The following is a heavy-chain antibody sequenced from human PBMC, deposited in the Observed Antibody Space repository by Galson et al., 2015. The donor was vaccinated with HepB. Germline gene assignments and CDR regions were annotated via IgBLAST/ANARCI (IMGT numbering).Heavy chain of an antibody. CDR1: GDSVSSNIAA. Sequence: CAISGDSVSSNIAAWIWIRQSPSRGLEWLGRTYYRSRWYNEYALSVKSRITINPDTSKNHFSLQLNSVTPEDTAVYYCARSLSGLDSWGQETRVTVSS. CDR2: TYYRSRWYN. CDR3: ARSLSGLDS. J-gene: IGHJ4*02. V-gene: IGHV6-1*01. D-gene: IGHD1-26*01.